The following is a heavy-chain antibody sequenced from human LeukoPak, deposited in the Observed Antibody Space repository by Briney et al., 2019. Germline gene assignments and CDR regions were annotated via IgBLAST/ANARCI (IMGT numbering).Heavy chain of an antibody. CDR1: GFTFSSYG. Sequence: GGSLRLSCAASGFTFSSYGMHWVRQAPGKGLEWVSYISRDSAYMYLADSVKGRFTISRDNAKNSLYLQMNSLRGEDTAVYYCARDDASTARASGMDVWGKGTTVTVSS. D-gene: IGHD6-6*01. V-gene: IGHV3-21*01. CDR2: ISRDSAYM. J-gene: IGHJ6*04. CDR3: ARDDASTARASGMDV.